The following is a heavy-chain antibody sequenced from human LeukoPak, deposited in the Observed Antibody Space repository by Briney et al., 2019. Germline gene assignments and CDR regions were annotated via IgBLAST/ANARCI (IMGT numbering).Heavy chain of an antibody. CDR1: GGSMSSYY. D-gene: IGHD4-11*01. J-gene: IGHJ4*02. V-gene: IGHV4-59*08. CDR3: GRHFDYPDY. CDR2: IYYSGSP. Sequence: SETLSLTRTVSGGSMSSYYWSWIRQPPGKGLEWIGYIYYSGSPNYNPSLKSRVTISVDTSKNQFSLKLSSVTAADTAVYYCGRHFDYPDYWGQGTLVTVSS.